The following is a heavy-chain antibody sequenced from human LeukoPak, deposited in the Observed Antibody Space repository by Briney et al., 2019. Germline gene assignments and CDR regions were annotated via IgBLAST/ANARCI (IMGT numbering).Heavy chain of an antibody. J-gene: IGHJ4*02. CDR1: GFTFSDYY. V-gene: IGHV3-11*06. D-gene: IGHD3-9*01. Sequence: GGSLRLSCAASGFTFSDYYMSWIRQAPGKGLEWVSYISSSSSYTNCADSVKGRFTISRDNAKNSLYLQMNSLRAEDTAVYYCARDRSYDILTGYSGILFDYWGQGTLVTVSS. CDR3: ARDRSYDILTGYSGILFDY. CDR2: ISSSSSYT.